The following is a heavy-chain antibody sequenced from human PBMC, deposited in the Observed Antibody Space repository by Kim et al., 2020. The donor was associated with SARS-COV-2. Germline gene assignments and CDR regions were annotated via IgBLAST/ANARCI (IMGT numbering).Heavy chain of an antibody. J-gene: IGHJ4*02. CDR3: MKGGWGWIWDH. CDR1: GFTFTGNA. V-gene: IGHV3-23*01. CDR2: IDGSDGTT. D-gene: IGHD2-21*01. Sequence: GGSLRLSCTTSGFTFTGNAMSWVRQAPGKGLEWVSSIDGSDGTTYYVDSVRGRFTISRDDSKNTLYLQMSALRGDDTAVYYCMKGGWGWIWDHWGQGIL.